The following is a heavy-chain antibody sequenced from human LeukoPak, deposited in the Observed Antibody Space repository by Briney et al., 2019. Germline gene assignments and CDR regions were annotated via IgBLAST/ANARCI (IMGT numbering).Heavy chain of an antibody. CDR1: GFTFSSYG. CDR3: AKWDMVRGAIDY. J-gene: IGHJ4*02. CDR2: ISYDGSNK. V-gene: IGHV3-30*18. Sequence: GGALRLSCAASGFTFSSYGMHWVRQAPGKGLGRVAVISYDGSNKYYAGSVKGRFTISRDNSKNTLYLQMNSLRAEDTAVYYCAKWDMVRGAIDYWGQGTLVTVSS. D-gene: IGHD3-10*01.